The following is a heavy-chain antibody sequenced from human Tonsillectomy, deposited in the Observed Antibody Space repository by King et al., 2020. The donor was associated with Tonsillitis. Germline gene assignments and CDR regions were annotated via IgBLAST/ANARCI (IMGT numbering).Heavy chain of an antibody. V-gene: IGHV1-69*01. CDR3: ARDLAGDRVAFDM. D-gene: IGHD7-27*01. J-gene: IGHJ3*02. CDR1: GGTFSTFA. Sequence: QLVQSGADVKKPGSSVKVSCKASGGTFSTFAINWVRQAPGQGLEWMGGIIPLFGTANYAQKFQGRVTITADESTSTAYMEVSSLRSEDTAVYYCARDLAGDRVAFDMWGQGTMVTVSS. CDR2: IIPLFGTA.